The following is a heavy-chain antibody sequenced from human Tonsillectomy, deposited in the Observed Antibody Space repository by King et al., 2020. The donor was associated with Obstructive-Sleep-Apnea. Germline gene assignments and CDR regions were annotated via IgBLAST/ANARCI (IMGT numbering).Heavy chain of an antibody. D-gene: IGHD3-22*01. Sequence: VQLVESGGGVVHPGRSLRLSCAASGFTFSSYGMHWVRQAPGKGLEWVAVISYDGSNKYYADSVKGRFTISRDNSKNTLYLQMNSLRAEDTAVYYCAKDEYLVDSSGPYPPLWAFDIWGQGTMVTVSS. CDR1: GFTFSSYG. V-gene: IGHV3-30*18. J-gene: IGHJ3*02. CDR2: ISYDGSNK. CDR3: AKDEYLVDSSGPYPPLWAFDI.